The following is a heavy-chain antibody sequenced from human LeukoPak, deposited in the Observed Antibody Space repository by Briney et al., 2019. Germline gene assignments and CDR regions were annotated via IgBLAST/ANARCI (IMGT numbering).Heavy chain of an antibody. D-gene: IGHD3-10*01. V-gene: IGHV3-48*03. CDR1: GFTFSSYG. Sequence: PGGSLRLSCAASGFTFSSYGMNWVRQAPGKGLEWVSYISNSGNTIYYADSVKGRFTISRDNAKNSLYLQMNSLRAEDTAVYYCARRSRGTGSWYYFDYWGQGTLVTVSS. J-gene: IGHJ4*02. CDR3: ARRSRGTGSWYYFDY. CDR2: ISNSGNTI.